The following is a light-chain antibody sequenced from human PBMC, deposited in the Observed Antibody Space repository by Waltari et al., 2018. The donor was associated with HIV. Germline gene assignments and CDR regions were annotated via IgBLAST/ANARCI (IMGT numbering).Light chain of an antibody. Sequence: QSVLTQPPSVSGAPGQRVTISCTRSSAGYDVHWYQQIPGTAPKLLIYSNNNRPSGVPDRFSASKSGTSASLAITGLQAEDEADYYCQSYDSRLSGWVFGGGTKLTVL. CDR3: QSYDSRLSGWV. V-gene: IGLV1-40*01. CDR1: SAGYD. J-gene: IGLJ3*02. CDR2: SNN.